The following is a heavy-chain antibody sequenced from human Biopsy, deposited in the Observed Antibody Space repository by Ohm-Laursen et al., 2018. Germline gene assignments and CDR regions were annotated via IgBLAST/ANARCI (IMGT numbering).Heavy chain of an antibody. V-gene: IGHV3-33*01. J-gene: IGHJ6*02. CDR3: ARDPIVGSKADGMDV. D-gene: IGHD1-26*01. CDR2: IWYDGSSE. Sequence: SLRLSCGASGFTFSVYAMHWVRQAPGKGLEWVAIIWYDGSSEYYADSVKGRFTISRDNSKNTVYLQMNSLRVEDTAVYYCARDPIVGSKADGMDVWGQGTTVTVSS. CDR1: GFTFSVYA.